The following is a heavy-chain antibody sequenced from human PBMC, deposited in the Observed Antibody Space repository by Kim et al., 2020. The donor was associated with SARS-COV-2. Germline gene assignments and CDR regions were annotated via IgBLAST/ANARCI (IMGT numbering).Heavy chain of an antibody. CDR3: ARAPKMRYDILTGTHGDYYYMDV. D-gene: IGHD3-9*01. J-gene: IGHJ6*03. CDR2: MNPNSGNT. V-gene: IGHV1-8*01. CDR1: GYTFTSYD. Sequence: ASVKVSCKASGYTFTSYDINWVRQATGQGLEWMGWMNPNSGNTGYAQKFQGRVTMTRNTSIRTAYMELSSLISEDTAVYYCARAPKMRYDILTGTHGDYYYMDVWGKGTTVTVSS.